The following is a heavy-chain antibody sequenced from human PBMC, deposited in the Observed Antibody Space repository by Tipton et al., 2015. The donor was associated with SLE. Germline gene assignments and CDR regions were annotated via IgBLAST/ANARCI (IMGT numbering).Heavy chain of an antibody. J-gene: IGHJ6*03. D-gene: IGHD3-22*01. CDR2: ISYTATT. V-gene: IGHV4-31*03. Sequence: TLSLTCTVSGGSISSGDHYWSWIRQHPGKGLEWIGYISYTATTYYNPSLESRLTLSVDTSKNQFSLKLHSVTAADTAVYYCARDRYDYYGGSGYYYSYMDVWGKGTTVTVSS. CDR1: GGSISSGDHY. CDR3: ARDRYDYYGGSGYYYSYMDV.